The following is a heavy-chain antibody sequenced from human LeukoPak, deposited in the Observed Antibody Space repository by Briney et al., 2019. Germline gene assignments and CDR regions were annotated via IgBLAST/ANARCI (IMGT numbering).Heavy chain of an antibody. J-gene: IGHJ2*01. CDR1: GFTFSSYS. D-gene: IGHD3-3*01. Sequence: GGSLRLSCAASGFTFSSYSMNWVRQAPGKGLEWVSSISSSSSYIYYADSVKGRFTISRDNAKNSLYLQMNSLRAEDTAVYYCARDHFNYDFWSGYYPHWYFDLWGRGTLVTVSS. CDR2: ISSSSSYI. CDR3: ARDHFNYDFWSGYYPHWYFDL. V-gene: IGHV3-21*01.